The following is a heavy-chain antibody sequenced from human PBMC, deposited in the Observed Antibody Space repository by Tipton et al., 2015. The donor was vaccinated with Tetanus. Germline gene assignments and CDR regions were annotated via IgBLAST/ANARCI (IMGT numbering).Heavy chain of an antibody. CDR1: PSTFSGYA. CDR2: VSAVGDTT. Sequence: SLRLSCAGTPSTFSGYAMSWVRQAPGQGLEWVSSVSAVGDTTNYAASVKGRFTISRDNAKNALYLQMNSLRDDDTALYYCARGSGAMDSWGQGILVTVSS. J-gene: IGHJ4*02. D-gene: IGHD7-27*01. V-gene: IGHV3-23*01. CDR3: ARGSGAMDS.